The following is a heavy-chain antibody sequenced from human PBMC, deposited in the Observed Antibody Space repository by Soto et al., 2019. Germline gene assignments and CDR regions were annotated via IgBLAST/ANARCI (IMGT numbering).Heavy chain of an antibody. CDR3: ATLTGRKVAAFDI. V-gene: IGHV1-24*01. Sequence: ASVKVSCKASGYTFTSYYMHWVRQAPGQGHEWMGGFDPEDGETIYAQKFQGRVTMTEDTSTDTAYMELSSLRSEDTAVYYCATLTGRKVAAFDIWGQ. CDR2: FDPEDGET. D-gene: IGHD7-27*01. J-gene: IGHJ3*02. CDR1: GYTFTSYY.